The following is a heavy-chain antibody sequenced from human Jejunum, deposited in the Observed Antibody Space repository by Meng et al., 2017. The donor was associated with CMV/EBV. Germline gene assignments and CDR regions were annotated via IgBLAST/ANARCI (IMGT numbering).Heavy chain of an antibody. J-gene: IGHJ4*02. CDR2: IKTKSGVT. CDR3: AREIGMIMIPKSLRAGY. CDR1: TVSAYN. Sequence: TVSAYNMHWVKRAPKQGREWMEWIKTKSGVTHYTKKVQERDAMTRNTSTRTAYMELSRLRSDDTDVYYCAREIGMIMIPKSLRAGYWGQGALVTVSS. V-gene: IGHV1-2*02. D-gene: IGHD3-16*01.